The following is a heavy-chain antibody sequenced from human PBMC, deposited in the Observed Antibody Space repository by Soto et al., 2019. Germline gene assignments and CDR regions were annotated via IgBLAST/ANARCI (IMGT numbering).Heavy chain of an antibody. D-gene: IGHD6-13*01. CDR2: VSYDGNHK. J-gene: IGHJ6*02. V-gene: IGHV3-30*18. Sequence: QVQLVESGGGVIQPGTSLSLSCGSSGFTFRSFGMYWVRQAPGKGLEWVAVVSYDGNHKYYADSVKGRFTVSRDNAKNMRYLQMNSLRGEDTAVYYCAKDVGQQLVLNSGMDVWGQGTTVTVSS. CDR3: AKDVGQQLVLNSGMDV. CDR1: GFTFRSFG.